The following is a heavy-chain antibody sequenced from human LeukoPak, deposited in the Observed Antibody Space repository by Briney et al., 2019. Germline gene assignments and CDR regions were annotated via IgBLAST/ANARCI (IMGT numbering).Heavy chain of an antibody. Sequence: QPGGSLRLSCAASGFPFSSYGMAWVRQAPGKGLEGMAVISSDGTRKYYADSVKGRFTISRDNSKNTLYLQMNSLRVEDMAVYYCAKDLTELTLALNCWGQGTLVTVSS. CDR1: GFPFSSYG. J-gene: IGHJ4*02. CDR2: ISSDGTRK. V-gene: IGHV3-30*18. CDR3: AKDLTELTLALNC. D-gene: IGHD3-9*01.